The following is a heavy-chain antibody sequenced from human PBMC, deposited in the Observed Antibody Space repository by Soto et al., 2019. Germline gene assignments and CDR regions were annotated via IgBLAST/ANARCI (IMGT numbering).Heavy chain of an antibody. CDR1: GYTFTGNY. D-gene: IGHD3-3*01. V-gene: IGHV1-2*02. J-gene: IGHJ6*02. Sequence: ASVKVSCKASGYTFTGNYIHWVRQAPGQGLEWMGWVNPDNGGTTSAEKFQGRVTMTRDTSVTTAYMELYRLTSDDTAVYYCARDPRPPSGWLGFWEYGMDVWGQGTTVTVSS. CDR3: ARDPRPPSGWLGFWEYGMDV. CDR2: VNPDNGGT.